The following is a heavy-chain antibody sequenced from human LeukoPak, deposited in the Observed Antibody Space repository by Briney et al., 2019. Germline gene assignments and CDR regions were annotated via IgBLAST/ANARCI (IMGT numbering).Heavy chain of an antibody. V-gene: IGHV1-18*01. Sequence: ASVKVSCKASGYTFTSYGISWVRQAPGQGLEWMGWISAYNGNTNYAQKLQGRVTMTTDTSTSTAYMELRSLRSDDTAVYYCVRDFLRLLRGMNWFDPWGQGTLVTVSS. CDR2: ISAYNGNT. D-gene: IGHD2-15*01. CDR1: GYTFTSYG. CDR3: VRDFLRLLRGMNWFDP. J-gene: IGHJ5*02.